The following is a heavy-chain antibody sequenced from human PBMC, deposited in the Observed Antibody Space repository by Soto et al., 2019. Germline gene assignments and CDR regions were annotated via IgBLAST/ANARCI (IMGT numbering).Heavy chain of an antibody. V-gene: IGHV3-30*18. D-gene: IGHD5-12*01. CDR1: GFTFSRYG. Sequence: QVQLVESGGGVVQPGRSLRLSCAASGFTFSRYGMHWVRQAPGKGLEWVAVMSYDGRDKYYADSVKGRFTISRDNSKKTLDLQMNSLRAADTAVYYCAKRDIVATIGVFDYWGQGTLVIVSS. CDR3: AKRDIVATIGVFDY. CDR2: MSYDGRDK. J-gene: IGHJ4*02.